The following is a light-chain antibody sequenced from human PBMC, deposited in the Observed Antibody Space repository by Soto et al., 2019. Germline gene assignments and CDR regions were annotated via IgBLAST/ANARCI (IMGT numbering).Light chain of an antibody. CDR1: SSDVSGFNY. V-gene: IGLV2-14*01. CDR3: TSYTTSSPL. Sequence: QSALTQPAAVSGSPGQSITISCTGTSSDVSGFNYVSWYQHHPGKAPKLIIYEVVNRPSGVSNRFSGSKSGITASLTISGLQAEDEADYYCTSYTTSSPLFGGGTKLTVL. CDR2: EVV. J-gene: IGLJ2*01.